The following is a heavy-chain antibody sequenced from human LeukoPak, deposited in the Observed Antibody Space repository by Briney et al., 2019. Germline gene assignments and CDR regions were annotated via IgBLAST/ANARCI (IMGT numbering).Heavy chain of an antibody. CDR1: GYSISSGYY. V-gene: IGHV4-38-2*01. CDR3: ARADYGDPYYFDY. D-gene: IGHD4-17*01. CDR2: IYHSGST. J-gene: IGHJ4*02. Sequence: PSETLSLTCAVSGYSISSGYYWGWIRQPPGKGLEWIGSIYHSGSTYYNPSLKSRVTIPVDTSKNQFPLKLSSVTAADTAVYYCARADYGDPYYFDYWGQGTLVTVSS.